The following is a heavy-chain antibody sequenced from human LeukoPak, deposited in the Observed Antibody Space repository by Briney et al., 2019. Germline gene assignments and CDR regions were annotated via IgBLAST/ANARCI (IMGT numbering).Heavy chain of an antibody. CDR3: ARGRQDVTMIVVIMTAVSYYLDV. D-gene: IGHD3-22*01. J-gene: IGHJ6*03. CDR2: MNPSGST. V-gene: IGHV4-34*01. Sequence: SETLSLTCAVYGGSFSGYYWTWIRHAPEKGLEWIGEMNPSGSTNYNPSLKSRVTISVDTSKNQFSLTLSSVTAADTAVYYCARGRQDVTMIVVIMTAVSYYLDVWGKGTTVTVS. CDR1: GGSFSGYY.